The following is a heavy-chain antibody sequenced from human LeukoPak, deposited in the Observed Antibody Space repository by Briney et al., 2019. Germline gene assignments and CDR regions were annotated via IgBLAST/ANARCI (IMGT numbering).Heavy chain of an antibody. Sequence: GGSLRLSCAASGFTFSSYAMHWVRQAPGKGLEWVAVISYDGSNKYYADSVKGRFTISRDNSKNTLYLQMNSLRAEDTAVYYCAIGYFWSCYYFDYWGQGTLVTVSS. CDR1: GFTFSSYA. J-gene: IGHJ4*02. CDR3: AIGYFWSCYYFDY. D-gene: IGHD3-3*01. V-gene: IGHV3-30*04. CDR2: ISYDGSNK.